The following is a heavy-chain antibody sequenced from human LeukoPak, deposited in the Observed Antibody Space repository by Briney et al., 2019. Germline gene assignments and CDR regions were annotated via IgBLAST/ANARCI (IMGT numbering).Heavy chain of an antibody. D-gene: IGHD6-13*01. J-gene: IGHJ4*02. CDR2: ISYDGSNK. CDR1: GFTFSSYA. Sequence: PGGSLRLSCAASGFTFSSYAMHWVRQAPGEGLEWVAVISYDGSNKYYADSVKGRFTISRDNSKNTLYLQMNSLRAEDTAVYYCARGDSSSTYFDYWGQGTLVTVSS. CDR3: ARGDSSSTYFDY. V-gene: IGHV3-30-3*01.